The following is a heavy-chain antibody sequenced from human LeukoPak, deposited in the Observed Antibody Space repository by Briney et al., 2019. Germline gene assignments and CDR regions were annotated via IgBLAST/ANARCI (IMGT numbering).Heavy chain of an antibody. CDR2: ISGNGNTI. J-gene: IGHJ4*02. Sequence: GRSLRLSCAASGFTFSSYEMNWVRQAPGKGLEWLSYISGNGNTIYYADSVKGRFTISRDNAKNSLYLQMNSLRAEDTAVYYCARGSLVHYYGSGTYYLMYYFDYWGQGALVTVSS. D-gene: IGHD3-10*01. CDR1: GFTFSSYE. V-gene: IGHV3-48*03. CDR3: ARGSLVHYYGSGTYYLMYYFDY.